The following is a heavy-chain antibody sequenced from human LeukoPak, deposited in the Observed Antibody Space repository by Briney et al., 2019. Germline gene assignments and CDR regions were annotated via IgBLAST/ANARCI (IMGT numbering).Heavy chain of an antibody. Sequence: SETLSLTCAVYGGSFSGYYWSWIRQPPGKGLEWIGEINHSGSTNYNPSLKSRVTISVDTSKNQFSLKLSSVTAADTAVYYCARGELERRTHYYYYGMDVWGQGTTVTVSS. D-gene: IGHD1-1*01. J-gene: IGHJ6*02. V-gene: IGHV4-34*01. CDR1: GGSFSGYY. CDR3: ARGELERRTHYYYYGMDV. CDR2: INHSGST.